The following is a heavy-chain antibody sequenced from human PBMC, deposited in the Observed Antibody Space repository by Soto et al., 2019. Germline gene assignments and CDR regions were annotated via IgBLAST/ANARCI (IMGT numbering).Heavy chain of an antibody. J-gene: IGHJ6*02. CDR2: IYYSGST. V-gene: IGHV4-59*08. D-gene: IGHD3-10*01. Sequence: QVQLQESGPGLVKPSETLSLTCTVSGGSISSYYWSWIRQPPGKGLEWIGYIYYSGSTNYNPSLKRRVTISVDTSKNQFSLKLSAVTAADTAVYYCARSGTRYYYGMDVWGQGTTVTVSS. CDR3: ARSGTRYYYGMDV. CDR1: GGSISSYY.